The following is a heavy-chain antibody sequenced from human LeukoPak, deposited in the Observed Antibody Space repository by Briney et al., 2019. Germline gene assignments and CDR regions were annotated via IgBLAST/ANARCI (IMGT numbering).Heavy chain of an antibody. V-gene: IGHV3-64D*09. Sequence: GGSLRLSCSASGFPFSSYAMHWVRQAPGKGLEYVSAISDSGGSTYYADSVRGTFTISRDNSKNTLYLQMSSLRAEDTAVYFCVRGYSFGPNGMDVWGQGTTVTVSS. CDR2: ISDSGGST. CDR3: VRGYSFGPNGMDV. CDR1: GFPFSSYA. D-gene: IGHD2-15*01. J-gene: IGHJ6*02.